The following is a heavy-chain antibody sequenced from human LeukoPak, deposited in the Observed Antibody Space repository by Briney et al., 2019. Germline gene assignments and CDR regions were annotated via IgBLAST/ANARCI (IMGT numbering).Heavy chain of an antibody. CDR1: GFSFSSFS. Sequence: PGGSLRLSCAASGFSFSSFSMNWVRQAPGKGLEWVSYISGGSSFIYYVDSVKGRFTISRDNAKNSLYLQMNSLRAEDTAVYYCARDREAFDIWGQGTMVTVSS. CDR2: ISGGSSFI. D-gene: IGHD3-10*01. CDR3: ARDREAFDI. J-gene: IGHJ3*02. V-gene: IGHV3-21*01.